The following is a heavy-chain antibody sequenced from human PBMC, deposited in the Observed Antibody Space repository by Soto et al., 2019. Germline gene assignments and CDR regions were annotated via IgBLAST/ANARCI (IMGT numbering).Heavy chain of an antibody. D-gene: IGHD3-16*01. CDR1: GFIFSSDW. CDR2: IKVDGSET. J-gene: IGHJ4*02. Sequence: EVQLVDSGGGLVQPGGSLRLSCTASGFIFSSDWLTWVRQAPGKGLEWVTNIKVDGSETYYVDSVKGRFTISRDNAKNPRYLQMPSLRAEDTAVYYCASKKASRSYVYYVDYRSQGTRVTVSS. CDR3: ASKKASRSYVYYVDY. V-gene: IGHV3-7*02.